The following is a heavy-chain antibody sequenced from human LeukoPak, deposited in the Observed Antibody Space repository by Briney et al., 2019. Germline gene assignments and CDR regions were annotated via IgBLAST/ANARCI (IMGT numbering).Heavy chain of an antibody. CDR1: RFTFSSYE. Sequence: PGGSLRLSCAASRFTFSSYEMNWVRQAPGKGLEWVSYISSSGSTIYYADSVKGRFTISRDNAKNSLYLQMNSLRAEDTAVYYCARVASSSSWSYYFDYWGQGTLVTVSS. J-gene: IGHJ4*02. CDR3: ARVASSSSWSYYFDY. D-gene: IGHD6-13*01. V-gene: IGHV3-48*03. CDR2: ISSSGSTI.